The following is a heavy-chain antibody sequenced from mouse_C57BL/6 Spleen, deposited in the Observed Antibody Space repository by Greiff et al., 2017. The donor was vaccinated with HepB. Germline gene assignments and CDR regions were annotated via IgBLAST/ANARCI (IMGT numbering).Heavy chain of an antibody. V-gene: IGHV1-82*01. CDR3: ARWGYGSSFAMEY. J-gene: IGHJ4*01. Sequence: QVQLQQSGPELVKPGASVKISCKASGYAFSSSWMNWVKQRPGKGLEWIGRIYPGDGDTNYNGKFKGKATLTADKSSSTAYMQLSSLTSEDSAVYFCARWGYGSSFAMEYWGQGTSVTVSS. CDR1: GYAFSSSW. D-gene: IGHD1-1*01. CDR2: IYPGDGDT.